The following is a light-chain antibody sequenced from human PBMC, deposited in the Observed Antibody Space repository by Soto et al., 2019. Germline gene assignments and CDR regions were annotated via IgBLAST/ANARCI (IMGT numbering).Light chain of an antibody. J-gene: IGKJ1*01. Sequence: AIRMTQSPSSLSASTGDRVTITCRASQDVSGYVAWYQHKPGRAPNLLVYAASTLQAGVPSRFSGSASGTEFTLTITCLQSEDYATYFCQHYHTPATFGQGTRVDIK. CDR3: QHYHTPAT. CDR2: AAS. CDR1: QDVSGY. V-gene: IGKV1-8*01.